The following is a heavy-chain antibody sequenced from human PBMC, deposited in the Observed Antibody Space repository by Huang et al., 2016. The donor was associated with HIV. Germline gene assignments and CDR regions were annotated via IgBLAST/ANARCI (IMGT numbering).Heavy chain of an antibody. Sequence: QVQLVQSGAEVKKPGASVKVSCKASGYTFIGNYITWVRPAPGKGLEWMGWINPNSGGTNYAQKFQGRVTMTRDTSIITAYMELNRLRSDDTAVYYCARDYEDGYNTFDYWGQGTLVTVSS. J-gene: IGHJ4*02. V-gene: IGHV1-2*02. CDR3: ARDYEDGYNTFDY. D-gene: IGHD5-12*01. CDR2: INPNSGGT. CDR1: GYTFIGNY.